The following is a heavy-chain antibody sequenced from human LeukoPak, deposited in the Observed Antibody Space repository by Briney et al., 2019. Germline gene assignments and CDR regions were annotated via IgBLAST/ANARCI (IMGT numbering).Heavy chain of an antibody. CDR1: GVSISSGGYS. J-gene: IGHJ6*02. V-gene: IGHV4-31*03. CDR3: ARAPTRITIFGVVRNYYGMDV. Sequence: ASQTLSLTGTGSGVSISSGGYSWSWIRQHPGKGLEWIGYIYYSGSTYYNPSLKSRVTISVDTSKNQFSLKLSSVTAADTAVYYCARAPTRITIFGVVRNYYGMDVWGQGTTVTVSS. D-gene: IGHD3-3*01. CDR2: IYYSGST.